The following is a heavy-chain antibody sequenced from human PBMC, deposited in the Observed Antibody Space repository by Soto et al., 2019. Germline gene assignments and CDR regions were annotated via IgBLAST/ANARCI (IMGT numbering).Heavy chain of an antibody. CDR3: AWLPNYDILTGAGSGGY. CDR2: IYYSGST. Sequence: SDTLSLTCTVSGGSISSSSYYWGWIRQPPGKGLEWIGSIYYSGSTYYNPSLKSRVTISVDTSRNQFSLKLSSVTAADTAVYYCAWLPNYDILTGAGSGGYWGQGTLVTVSS. D-gene: IGHD3-9*01. J-gene: IGHJ4*02. CDR1: GGSISSSSYY. V-gene: IGHV4-39*01.